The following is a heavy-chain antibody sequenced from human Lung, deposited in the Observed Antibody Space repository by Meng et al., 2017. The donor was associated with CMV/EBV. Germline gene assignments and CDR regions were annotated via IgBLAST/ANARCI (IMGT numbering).Heavy chain of an antibody. J-gene: IGHJ4*02. CDR1: GGTFNMYA. CDR3: TRERRGRSNGEYYFDY. Sequence: SXXVSXKASGGTFNMYAVSCGRQAPGQGLEWVGGIIPIFGTPNYPQEFEGRLTISTDESTHTVYMALSSLTSEDTAVYYCTRERRGRSNGEYYFDYWGQGXLVTVSS. CDR2: IIPIFGTP. V-gene: IGHV1-69*05. D-gene: IGHD3-16*01.